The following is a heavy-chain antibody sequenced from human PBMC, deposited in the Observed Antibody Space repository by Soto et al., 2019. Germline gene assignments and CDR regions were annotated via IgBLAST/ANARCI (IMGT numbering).Heavy chain of an antibody. CDR3: ARVSYYDISTGLDY. CDR1: GGSISSGGYY. CDR2: IYYSGST. Sequence: SETLSLTCTVSGGSISSGGYYWSWIRQHPGKGLEWIGYIYYSGSTYYNPSLKSRVTISVDTSKNQFSLKLSSVTAADTAVYYCARVSYYDISTGLDYWGQGTLVTVSS. D-gene: IGHD3-9*01. J-gene: IGHJ4*02. V-gene: IGHV4-31*02.